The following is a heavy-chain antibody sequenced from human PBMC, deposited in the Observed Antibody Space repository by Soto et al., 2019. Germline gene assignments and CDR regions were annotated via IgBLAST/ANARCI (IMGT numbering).Heavy chain of an antibody. J-gene: IGHJ6*03. CDR1: GFTFSSYA. Sequence: PGGSLRLSCAASGFTFSSYAMSWVRQAPGKGLEWVSAISGSGGSTYYADSVKGRFTISRDNSKNTLYLQMNSLRAEDTAVYYCARATYCGGDCYLLTYYYYMDVWGKGTTVTVSS. CDR3: ARATYCGGDCYLLTYYYYMDV. V-gene: IGHV3-23*01. CDR2: ISGSGGST. D-gene: IGHD2-21*01.